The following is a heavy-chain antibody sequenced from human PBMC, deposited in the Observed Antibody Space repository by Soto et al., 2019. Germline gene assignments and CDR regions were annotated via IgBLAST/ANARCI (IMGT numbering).Heavy chain of an antibody. Sequence: PSETLSLTCTVSGGSLSSGGYYWSWIRQHPGKGLEWIGFIYYSGSTYYDPSLKSRVTISVDTSQNQFSLKLSSVTAADTAVYYCARDTQRGYSGYFDSWGQGTLVTVSS. J-gene: IGHJ4*02. CDR1: GGSLSSGGYY. V-gene: IGHV4-31*03. D-gene: IGHD5-12*01. CDR2: IYYSGST. CDR3: ARDTQRGYSGYFDS.